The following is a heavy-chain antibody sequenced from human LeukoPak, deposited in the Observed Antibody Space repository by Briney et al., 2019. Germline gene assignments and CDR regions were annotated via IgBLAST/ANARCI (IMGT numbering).Heavy chain of an antibody. V-gene: IGHV4-59*08. CDR3: ARHSGRDSSCP. J-gene: IGHJ4*02. CDR1: GDSVSSNSAA. D-gene: IGHD6-6*01. Sequence: SQTLSLTCAISGDSVSSNSAAWNWIRQPPGKGLEWIGYMYDSGSTKYNPSLKSRVTISVDTSKNQFSLRLTSVTAADTAVYYCARHSGRDSSCPWGQGTLVTVSS. CDR2: MYDSGST.